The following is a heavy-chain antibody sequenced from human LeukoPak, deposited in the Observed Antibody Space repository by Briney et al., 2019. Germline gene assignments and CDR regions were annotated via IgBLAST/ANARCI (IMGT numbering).Heavy chain of an antibody. J-gene: IGHJ4*02. CDR3: ARTCSSSICYMVH. Sequence: ASVKVSCKASGYTFANFGITWVRQAPGQGLEWMGWISVYNGNTNYAQNLQGRVTMTTGTTTSTTYMELRSLRSDDTALYYCARTCSSSICYMVHGGQGTLVTVSA. D-gene: IGHD2-2*02. V-gene: IGHV1-18*01. CDR2: ISVYNGNT. CDR1: GYTFANFG.